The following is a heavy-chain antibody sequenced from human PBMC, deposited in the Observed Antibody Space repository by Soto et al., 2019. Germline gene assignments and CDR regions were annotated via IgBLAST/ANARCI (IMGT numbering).Heavy chain of an antibody. CDR1: GGTFSSYA. CDR2: FIPIFGTA. Sequence: SVKVSCKASGGTFSSYAISWVRQAPGQGLEWMGGFIPIFGTANYAQKFQGRVTITADESTSTAYMELSSLRSEDTAVYYCARDRYYDILTGYPDYYYYYGMDVWGQGTTVTVSS. CDR3: ARDRYYDILTGYPDYYYYYGMDV. D-gene: IGHD3-9*01. J-gene: IGHJ6*02. V-gene: IGHV1-69*13.